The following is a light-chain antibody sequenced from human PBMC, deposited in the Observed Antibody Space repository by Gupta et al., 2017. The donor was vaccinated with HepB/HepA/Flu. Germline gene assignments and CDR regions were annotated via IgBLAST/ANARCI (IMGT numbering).Light chain of an antibody. CDR1: SGYSHYS. J-gene: IGLJ2*01. CDR2: VESSGRY. CDR3: ETWDSNIRV. Sequence: QLMVTQSSSASASLGSSVKLICTLSSGYSHYSIGWHQQQPGKAPRFLMKVESSGRYNKGSGIPDRFSGSSSGAARYLTISNLQSEDEANYYCETWDSNIRVFGGGTKLTVL. V-gene: IGLV4-60*03.